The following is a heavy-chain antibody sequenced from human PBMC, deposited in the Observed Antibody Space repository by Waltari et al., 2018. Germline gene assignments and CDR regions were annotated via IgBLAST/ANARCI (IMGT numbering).Heavy chain of an antibody. J-gene: IGHJ6*03. CDR1: GFSLSTSGMC. D-gene: IGHD6-13*01. CDR2: IDWDDDK. CDR3: ARTFTIAAVEPPQNYYYYMDV. V-gene: IGHV2-70*15. Sequence: QVTLRESGPALVKPTQTLTLTCTFSGFSLSTSGMCVSWIRQPPGKALEWLARIDWDDDKYYSTSLKTRLTISKDTSKNQVVLTMTNMDPVDTATYYCARTFTIAAVEPPQNYYYYMDVWGKGTTVTVSS.